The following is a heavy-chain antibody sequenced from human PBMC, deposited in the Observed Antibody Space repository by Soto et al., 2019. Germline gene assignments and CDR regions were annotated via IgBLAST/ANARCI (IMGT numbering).Heavy chain of an antibody. Sequence: PSETLSLTCAVYGGSFSGYFWNWIRQTPGKGLEWIGKVNHNGRNNYNPSLKSRVTISLDMSKNQISLKLTSVTAADTAVYYCARGGGSDWQVAFDFWGQGTMVTV. V-gene: IGHV4-34*01. J-gene: IGHJ3*01. CDR1: GGSFSGYF. D-gene: IGHD6-19*01. CDR3: ARGGGSDWQVAFDF. CDR2: VNHNGRN.